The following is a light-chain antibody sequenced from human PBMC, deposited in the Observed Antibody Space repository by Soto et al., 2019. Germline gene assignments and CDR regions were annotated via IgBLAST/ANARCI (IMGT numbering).Light chain of an antibody. CDR1: QSVSSN. Sequence: ETVMTQSPATLSVSPGERATLSCRASQSVSSNLAWYQKRPGQAPRLLIYGASTRATGIPSRFSGSGSGTEFTLTITSLKSEDFAVYYCQQYNNWPRTFGRGTKVEIK. CDR2: GAS. CDR3: QQYNNWPRT. J-gene: IGKJ1*01. V-gene: IGKV3-15*01.